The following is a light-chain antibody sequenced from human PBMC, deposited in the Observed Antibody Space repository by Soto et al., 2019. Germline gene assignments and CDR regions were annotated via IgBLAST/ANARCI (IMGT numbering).Light chain of an antibody. Sequence: DMQMTQSPSTLSASVGDRVTITCRASQSISSWLAWYQQKPGTAPKLLIYDVSNLESGVPSRFSGGGSGTEFTLTISSLQPDDFATYYCQQYNDYSVTFGQGTKVEIK. CDR1: QSISSW. V-gene: IGKV1-5*01. CDR2: DVS. CDR3: QQYNDYSVT. J-gene: IGKJ1*01.